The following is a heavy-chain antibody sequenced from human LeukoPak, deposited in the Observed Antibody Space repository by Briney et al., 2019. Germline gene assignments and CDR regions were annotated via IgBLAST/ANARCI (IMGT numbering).Heavy chain of an antibody. J-gene: IGHJ4*02. CDR3: ARDAVSGSYYSYFDY. Sequence: ASVKVSCKASGYTFTSYYMHWVRQAPGQGLEWMGIINPSGGSTSYAQKFQGRVTMTRDTSTSTVYMELSSLRSEDTAVYYCARDAVSGSYYSYFDYWGQGTLVTVSS. CDR1: GYTFTSYY. D-gene: IGHD1-26*01. CDR2: INPSGGST. V-gene: IGHV1-46*01.